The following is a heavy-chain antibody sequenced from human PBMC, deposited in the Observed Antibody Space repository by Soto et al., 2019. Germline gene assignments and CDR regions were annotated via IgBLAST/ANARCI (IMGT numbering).Heavy chain of an antibody. CDR3: ARSQGSSTSLEIYYYYYGMDV. D-gene: IGHD2-2*01. V-gene: IGHV1-2*04. CDR1: GYTFTGYY. J-gene: IGHJ6*02. CDR2: INPNSGGT. Sequence: ASVKVSCKASGYTFTGYYMHWVRQAPGQGLEWMGWINPNSGGTNYAQKFQGWVTMTRDESTSTAYMELSSLRSENTAVYYCARSQGSSTSLEIYYYYYGMDVWGQGTTVTVSS.